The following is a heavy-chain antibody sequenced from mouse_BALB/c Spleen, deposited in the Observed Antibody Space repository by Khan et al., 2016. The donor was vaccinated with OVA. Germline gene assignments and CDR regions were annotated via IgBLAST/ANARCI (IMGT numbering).Heavy chain of an antibody. CDR3: ARSYCYEYYFDQ. Sequence: EVMLVESGGGLVQPGGSRKLSCVASGFTFTSFGMHWVRQAPEKGLEWVAYISGDSSTVYYTDTVKGRFTISRDNPKTTLFMQMTSLRSDDMPIYDGARSYCYEYYFDQWGQGTTLTVSS. J-gene: IGHJ2*01. CDR1: GFTFTSFG. V-gene: IGHV5-17*02. D-gene: IGHD1-1*01. CDR2: ISGDSSTV.